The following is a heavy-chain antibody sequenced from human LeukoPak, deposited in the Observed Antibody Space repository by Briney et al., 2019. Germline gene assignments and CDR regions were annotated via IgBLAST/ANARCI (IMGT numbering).Heavy chain of an antibody. CDR1: GFTFSSHW. Sequence: QPGGSLRLSCAASGFTFSSHWMRWVRQAPGKGLEWVANIKQDGSEKYYVDSVKGRFTISRDNAKNSLHLQMNSLRAEDTAVYYCTRVIRLSGGRYYFDYWGQGTLVTVSS. CDR2: IKQDGSEK. J-gene: IGHJ4*02. D-gene: IGHD3-9*01. CDR3: TRVIRLSGGRYYFDY. V-gene: IGHV3-7*02.